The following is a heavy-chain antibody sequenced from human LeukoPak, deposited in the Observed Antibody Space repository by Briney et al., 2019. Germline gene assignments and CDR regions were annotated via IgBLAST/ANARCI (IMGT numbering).Heavy chain of an antibody. CDR2: ISYDGSNK. J-gene: IGHJ6*02. D-gene: IGHD2-15*01. CDR3: ARDRTLGYCSGGSCYGYYYYYGMDV. CDR1: GFTFSSYA. Sequence: GGSLRLSCAASGFTFSSYAMHWVRQAPGKGLEWVAVISYDGSNKYYADSVKGRFTISRDNSKNTLYLQMNSLRAEDTAVYYCARDRTLGYCSGGSCYGYYYYYGMDVWDQGTTVTVSS. V-gene: IGHV3-30*04.